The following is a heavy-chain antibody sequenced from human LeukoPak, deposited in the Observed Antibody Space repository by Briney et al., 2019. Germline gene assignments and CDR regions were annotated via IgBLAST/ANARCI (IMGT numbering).Heavy chain of an antibody. J-gene: IGHJ3*01. Sequence: GGSLRLSCAASGFTLSGHSMSWVRQAPGKGLEWVSIIYSDDSTNYADSVKGRFTISRDNSKNTLYLHMSSLRVEDTGVYYCAKLSSGYYNDAFDLWGQGTMVTVSS. CDR2: IYSDDST. V-gene: IGHV3-66*01. CDR3: AKLSSGYYNDAFDL. CDR1: GFTLSGHS. D-gene: IGHD3-22*01.